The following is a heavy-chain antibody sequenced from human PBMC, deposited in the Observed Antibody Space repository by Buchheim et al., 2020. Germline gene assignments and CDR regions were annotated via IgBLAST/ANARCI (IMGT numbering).Heavy chain of an antibody. J-gene: IGHJ6*02. CDR1: GFTFSSYD. V-gene: IGHV3-13*04. D-gene: IGHD3-10*01. CDR3: ARGLEGSGSYMPDV. Sequence: EVQLVESGGGLVQPGGSLRLSCAASGFTFSSYDMHWVRQATGKGLEWVSAIGTAGDTYYPSSVKGRFTISRENAKISLYLQMNSLRAGDTAVYYCARGLEGSGSYMPDVWGQGTT. CDR2: IGTAGDT.